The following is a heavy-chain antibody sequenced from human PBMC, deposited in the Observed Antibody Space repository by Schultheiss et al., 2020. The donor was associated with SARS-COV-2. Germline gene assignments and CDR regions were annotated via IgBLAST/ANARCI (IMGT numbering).Heavy chain of an antibody. CDR2: ISYDGSNK. Sequence: GGSLRLSCAASGFAFSSYAMSWVRQAPGKGLEWVAVISYDGSNKYYADSVKGRFTISRDNSKNTLYLQMNSLRAEDTAVYYCARFPRSGYDLDYWGQGTLVTVSS. CDR1: GFAFSSYA. CDR3: ARFPRSGYDLDY. J-gene: IGHJ4*02. V-gene: IGHV3-30*03. D-gene: IGHD5-12*01.